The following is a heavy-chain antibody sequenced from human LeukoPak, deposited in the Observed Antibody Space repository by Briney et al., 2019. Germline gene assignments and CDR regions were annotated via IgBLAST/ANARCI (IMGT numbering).Heavy chain of an antibody. V-gene: IGHV4-59*08. CDR1: GGSISSYY. J-gene: IGHJ4*02. D-gene: IGHD3-3*01. CDR2: IYYSGST. Sequence: PSETLSLTCTVSGGSISSYYWSWIRQPPGKGLEWIGYIYYSGSTNYNPSLKSRVTISVDTSKNQFSLKLSSVTAADTAVYYCARGPLGTYYDFWRPFDYWGQGTLVTVSS. CDR3: ARGPLGTYYDFWRPFDY.